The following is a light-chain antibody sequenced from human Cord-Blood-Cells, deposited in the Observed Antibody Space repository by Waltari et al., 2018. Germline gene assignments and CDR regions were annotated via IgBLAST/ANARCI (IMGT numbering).Light chain of an antibody. CDR1: QSVLYSSNNKNN. Sequence: DIVMTQSPDSLAVSLGERATINCKSSQSVLYSSNNKNNLAWYQQKPGQPPKLLIYWASTRESGVPDRFSGSRSGTDFTRTISSLQAEDVAVYYFQQYYSTPYTFGQGTKLEIK. CDR2: WAS. V-gene: IGKV4-1*01. J-gene: IGKJ2*01. CDR3: QQYYSTPYT.